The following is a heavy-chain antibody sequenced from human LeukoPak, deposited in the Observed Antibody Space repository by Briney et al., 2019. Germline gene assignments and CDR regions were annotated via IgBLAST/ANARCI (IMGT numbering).Heavy chain of an antibody. V-gene: IGHV3-43*02. J-gene: IGHJ4*02. CDR1: GFTFDDYA. CDR3: ATSQSSVAGIVAD. CDR2: ISGDGGST. Sequence: PGGSLRLSCAASGFTFDDYAMHWVRQAPGKGLEWVSLISGDGGSTYYADSVKGRFTISRDNSKNSLYLQMNSLRVEDTAVYYCATSQSSVAGIVADWGQGTLVTVSS. D-gene: IGHD6-19*01.